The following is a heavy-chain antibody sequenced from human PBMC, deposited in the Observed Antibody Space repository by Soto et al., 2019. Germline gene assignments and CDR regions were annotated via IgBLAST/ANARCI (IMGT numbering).Heavy chain of an antibody. J-gene: IGHJ6*02. CDR3: AGASSTAGGYYAMDV. D-gene: IGHD2-2*01. Sequence: QMQLVQSGPEVKKPGTSVKVSCKTSGFTFTSSAMQWVRQARGQRLEWMGWIVVGSGHTNYAQKFQERVTITRDMSTSTAYMDLRSLSAADTAVYDCAGASSTAGGYYAMDVWGQGTTVTVSS. CDR1: GFTFTSSA. V-gene: IGHV1-58*02. CDR2: IVVGSGHT.